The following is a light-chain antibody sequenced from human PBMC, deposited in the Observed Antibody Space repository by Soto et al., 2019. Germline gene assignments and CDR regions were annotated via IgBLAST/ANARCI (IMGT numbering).Light chain of an antibody. CDR1: QSVLYSSNNKNY. Sequence: IVMTQSPDSLAVSLGERATINCKSSQSVLYSSNNKNYLACYQQKPGQPPKLLIYWASTRESGVPDRFSGSGSGTDFTLTISSLQAEDVAVYYCQQYNSTPLTFGQGTKVDNK. V-gene: IGKV4-1*01. CDR2: WAS. CDR3: QQYNSTPLT. J-gene: IGKJ1*01.